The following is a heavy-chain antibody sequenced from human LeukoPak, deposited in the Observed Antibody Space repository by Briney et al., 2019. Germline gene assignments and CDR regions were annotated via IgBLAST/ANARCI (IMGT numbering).Heavy chain of an antibody. D-gene: IGHD1-26*01. J-gene: IGHJ5*02. CDR3: AKGNTGTYYDNWFDP. CDR2: ISWNGGTT. V-gene: IGHV3-43*01. CDR1: GFTFDDYT. Sequence: GGSLRLSCAASGFTFDDYTMHWVRQAPGKGLEWVSVISWNGGTTYYADSVKGRFTISRDNSENSLYLQMNSLRTDDTALYYCAKGNTGTYYDNWFDPWGQGTLVTVSS.